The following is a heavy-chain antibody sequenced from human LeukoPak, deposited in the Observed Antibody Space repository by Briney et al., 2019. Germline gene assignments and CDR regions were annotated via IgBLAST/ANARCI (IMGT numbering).Heavy chain of an antibody. Sequence: GGSLRLSCAASGFTFSSYGMHWVRQAPGKGLEWVAFIRYDGSNKYYADSVKGRFTISRDNSKNTLYLQMNSLRAEDTAVYYCAKGGPIFGVVITDWGQGTLVTVSS. CDR1: GFTFSSYG. J-gene: IGHJ4*02. V-gene: IGHV3-30*02. CDR3: AKGGPIFGVVITD. D-gene: IGHD3-3*01. CDR2: IRYDGSNK.